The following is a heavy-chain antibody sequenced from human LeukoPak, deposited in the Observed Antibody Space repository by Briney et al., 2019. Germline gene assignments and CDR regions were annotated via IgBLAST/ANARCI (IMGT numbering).Heavy chain of an antibody. CDR2: IKQDGSEK. D-gene: IGHD1-26*01. Sequence: GGSLRLSCAAAGFSFSSYRMSWVRQTPGKGLEWVANIKQDGSEKYYVDSVKGRFTISRDNADNSLYLQMNSLKAEDTALYYCARDKLEGATRFDFWGQGTLVAVSS. CDR3: ARDKLEGATRFDF. CDR1: GFSFSSYR. V-gene: IGHV3-7*01. J-gene: IGHJ4*02.